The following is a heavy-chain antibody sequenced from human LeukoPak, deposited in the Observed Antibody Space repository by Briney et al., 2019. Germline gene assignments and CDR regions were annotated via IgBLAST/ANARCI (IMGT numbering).Heavy chain of an antibody. CDR3: ARDSGGGNFDH. J-gene: IGHJ4*02. Sequence: GGSLRLSCAASGFTFSDYYMSWIRQAPGKGLEWISYISSSSGTIYYPDSVKGRFTASRDNDKNSLFLQMNNLTAEDTAVYYCARDSGGGNFDHWGQGALVTVSS. CDR2: ISSSSGTI. D-gene: IGHD4-23*01. V-gene: IGHV3-11*01. CDR1: GFTFSDYY.